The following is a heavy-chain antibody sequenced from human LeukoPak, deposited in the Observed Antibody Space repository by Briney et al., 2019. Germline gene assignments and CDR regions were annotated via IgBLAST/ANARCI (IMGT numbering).Heavy chain of an antibody. CDR2: IKQDGSAK. CDR1: GFTFSNYW. CDR3: ARNAFDI. V-gene: IGHV3-7*01. Sequence: GGSLRLSCAASGFTFSNYWMSWVRQAPGKGLEWVANIKQDGSAKSYVDSVKGRFTISRDNVKNSLYLQMNSLRAGDTAVYYCARNAFDIWGQGTMVTVSS. J-gene: IGHJ3*02.